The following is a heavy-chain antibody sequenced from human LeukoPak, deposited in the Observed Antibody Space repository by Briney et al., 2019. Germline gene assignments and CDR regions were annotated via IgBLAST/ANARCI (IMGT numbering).Heavy chain of an antibody. CDR1: GFTVSSNY. J-gene: IGHJ4*02. Sequence: GGSLRLSCAASGFTVSSNYMSWVRQAPGKGLEWVSVIYSGGSTYYADSVKGRFTISRDNSKNTLYLQMNSLRAEGTAVYYCARSYYDFWSGYLAFDYWGQGTLVTVSS. D-gene: IGHD3-3*01. CDR2: IYSGGST. V-gene: IGHV3-53*01. CDR3: ARSYYDFWSGYLAFDY.